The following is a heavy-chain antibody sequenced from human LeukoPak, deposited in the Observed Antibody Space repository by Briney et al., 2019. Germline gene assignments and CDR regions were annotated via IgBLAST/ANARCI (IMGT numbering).Heavy chain of an antibody. D-gene: IGHD3-9*01. J-gene: IGHJ5*02. Sequence: SETPSLTCTVSGGSISSYYWSWIRQPAGKGLEWIGRIYTSGSTNYNPSLKSRVTMSVDTSKNQFSLKLSSVTAADTAVYYCARELRYFDWLLYWFDPWGQGTLVTVSS. CDR3: ARELRYFDWLLYWFDP. CDR1: GGSISSYY. CDR2: IYTSGST. V-gene: IGHV4-4*07.